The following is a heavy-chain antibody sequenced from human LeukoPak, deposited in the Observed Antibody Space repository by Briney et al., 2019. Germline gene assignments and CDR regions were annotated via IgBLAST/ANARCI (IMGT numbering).Heavy chain of an antibody. D-gene: IGHD2-2*01. CDR2: IYYSGST. V-gene: IGHV4-31*03. J-gene: IGHJ5*02. CDR1: GGSISSGGYY. Sequence: SETLSLTCTVSGGSISSGGYYWSWIRQHPGKGLEWIGYIYYSGSTYYNPSLKSRVTISVDTSKNQFSLKLSSVTAADTAVYYCARGDIVVVPAARNWFDPWGQGTLVTGSS. CDR3: ARGDIVVVPAARNWFDP.